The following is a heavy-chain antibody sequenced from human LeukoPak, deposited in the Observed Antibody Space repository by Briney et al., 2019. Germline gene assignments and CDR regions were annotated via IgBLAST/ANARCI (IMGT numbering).Heavy chain of an antibody. CDR2: IYYSGST. CDR1: GGSINNNY. Sequence: SETLSLTCSVSGGSINNNYWSWIRQSPGKGLEWIGYIYYSGSTNYNPSLKSRVTISVDTSKNQFSLKLSSVTAADTAVYYCARRGRRCSSTSCYYFDYWGQGTLVTVSS. J-gene: IGHJ4*02. CDR3: ARRGRRCSSTSCYYFDY. V-gene: IGHV4-59*01. D-gene: IGHD2-2*01.